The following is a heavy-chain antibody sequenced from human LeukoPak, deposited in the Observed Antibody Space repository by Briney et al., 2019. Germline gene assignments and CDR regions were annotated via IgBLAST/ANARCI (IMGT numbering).Heavy chain of an antibody. CDR3: ALGPHYDCWSGPRPPFYYYMDV. CDR1: GCSFSSYA. D-gene: IGHD3-3*01. CDR2: SIPIFGRA. V-gene: IGHV1-69*05. J-gene: IGHJ6*03. Sequence: SVKVSFKASGCSFSSYAFSWVRQPPGQGLEWVGGSIPIFGRANNAQKFQSRVTITTDESTSTAYNELSSLRSQDTAVYYCALGPHYDCWSGPRPPFYYYMDVWGKGTTVTVSS.